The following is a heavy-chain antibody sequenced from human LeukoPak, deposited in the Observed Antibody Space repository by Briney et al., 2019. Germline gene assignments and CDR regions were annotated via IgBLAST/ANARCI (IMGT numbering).Heavy chain of an antibody. V-gene: IGHV4-59*01. Sequence: SETLSLTCTVSGGSISSYYWSWIRQPPGKGLEWIGYIYYSGSTNYNPSLKSRVTISVDTSKNQFSLKLSSVTAADTAVYYCARFPGSAEYRHYYYMDVWGKGTTVTVSS. CDR2: IYYSGST. CDR1: GGSISSYY. J-gene: IGHJ6*03. D-gene: IGHD2/OR15-2a*01. CDR3: ARFPGSAEYRHYYYMDV.